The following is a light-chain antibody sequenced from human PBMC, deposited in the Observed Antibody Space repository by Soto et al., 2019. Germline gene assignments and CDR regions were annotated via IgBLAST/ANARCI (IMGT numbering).Light chain of an antibody. CDR1: SSDVGGHNY. CDR3: NAYTSNSTHV. J-gene: IGLJ1*01. Sequence: QSALTQPASVSGSPGQSITISCTGTSSDVGGHNYVSWYPQHPGKAPKLMIHDVSNRPSGVSNRTSGSKSGNTASLTISGLQPEDEADYYCNAYTSNSTHVFGAGTKVTVL. V-gene: IGLV2-14*01. CDR2: DVS.